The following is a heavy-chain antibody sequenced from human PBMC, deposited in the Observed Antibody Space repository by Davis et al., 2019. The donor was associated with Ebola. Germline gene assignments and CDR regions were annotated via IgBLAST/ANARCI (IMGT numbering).Heavy chain of an antibody. V-gene: IGHV1-18*01. Sequence: ASVKVSCKVSGYTLTKLSMHWVRQAPGKGLEWMGWISGYNGNKKYAQKVQGRVTMTTDTSTSTAYMDLRSLRSDDTAVYYCARVRFLEWFADAFDIWGQGTMVTVSS. CDR3: ARVRFLEWFADAFDI. J-gene: IGHJ3*02. CDR2: ISGYNGNK. CDR1: GYTLTKLS. D-gene: IGHD3-3*01.